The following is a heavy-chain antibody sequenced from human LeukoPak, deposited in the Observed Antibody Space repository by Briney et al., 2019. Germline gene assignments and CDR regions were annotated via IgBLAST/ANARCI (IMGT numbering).Heavy chain of an antibody. V-gene: IGHV3-30*02. D-gene: IGHD7-27*01. CDR1: GFTFSSYG. Sequence: GGSLRLSCAASGFTFSSYGMHWVRQAPGKGLEWVAFIRYDGSNKYYADSVKGRFTISRDNSKNTLYLQMNSLRAEDTAVYYCAKDRRVVSLGTAPFDYWGQGTLVTVSS. CDR3: AKDRRVVSLGTAPFDY. CDR2: IRYDGSNK. J-gene: IGHJ4*02.